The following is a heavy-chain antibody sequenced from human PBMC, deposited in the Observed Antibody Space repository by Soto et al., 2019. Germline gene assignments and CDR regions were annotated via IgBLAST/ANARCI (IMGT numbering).Heavy chain of an antibody. J-gene: IGHJ4*02. CDR2: INPITGGT. CDR1: GYTFTGYY. D-gene: IGHD2-8*02. V-gene: IGHV1-2*02. Sequence: QEQLVQSGAEVKKPGASVKVSCKASGYTFTGYYMQWLRQAPGQGHEWRGWINPITGGTNYAQKFQGKGTMTSDTAISTAYMERCMLRSDDTAVYNCWSPNTGGDDELDHLGQGTLVTVSS. CDR3: WSPNTGGDDELDH.